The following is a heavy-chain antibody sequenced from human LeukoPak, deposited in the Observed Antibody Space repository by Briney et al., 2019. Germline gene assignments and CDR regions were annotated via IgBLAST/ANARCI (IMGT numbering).Heavy chain of an antibody. J-gene: IGHJ4*02. V-gene: IGHV4-39*01. CDR2: IYYSGST. D-gene: IGHD2-21*02. Sequence: SETLCLTRTVSRGSISISIYYCGWVRQPPGKGLEWMGSIYYSGSTYYHPSLKSRVIISVGTYTNQSPLKLSSVPAADTTVYYCASQPRVVTAIRNDYWGQGHLVTVSS. CDR3: ASQPRVVTAIRNDY. CDR1: RGSISISIYY.